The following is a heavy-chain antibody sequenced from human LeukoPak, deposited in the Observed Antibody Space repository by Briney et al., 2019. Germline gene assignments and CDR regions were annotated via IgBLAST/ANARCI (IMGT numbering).Heavy chain of an antibody. CDR3: ARLNWQLDHYFDY. CDR1: GXSFSTYW. Sequence: GGSLRLSCAASGXSFSTYWVHWVRQAPGKGLVWVSRINSDGSGTDYADSVKGRFSISRDNGKNTVYLQMNSLRAEDTAVYYCARLNWQLDHYFDYWGQGTPVTVSS. CDR2: INSDGSGT. J-gene: IGHJ4*02. V-gene: IGHV3-74*01. D-gene: IGHD6-6*01.